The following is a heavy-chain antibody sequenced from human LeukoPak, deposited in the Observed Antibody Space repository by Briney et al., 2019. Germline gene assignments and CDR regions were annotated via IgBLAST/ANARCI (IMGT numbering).Heavy chain of an antibody. D-gene: IGHD2/OR15-2a*01. Sequence: GGSLRLSCAASGFSFSNYAMVWVRQAPGKGLDWVSSISAGGGVTSNADSVKGRFTISRDNSKNTLYLQMNNLRAEDTAVYYCVSFYEAYWGRGTLVTVSS. V-gene: IGHV3-23*01. CDR1: GFSFSNYA. CDR2: ISAGGGVT. CDR3: VSFYEAY. J-gene: IGHJ4*02.